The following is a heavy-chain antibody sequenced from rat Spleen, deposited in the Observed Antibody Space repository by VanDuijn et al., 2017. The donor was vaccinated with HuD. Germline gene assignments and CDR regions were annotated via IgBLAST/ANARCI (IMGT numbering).Heavy chain of an antibody. J-gene: IGHJ2*01. D-gene: IGHD2-1*01. Sequence: EVQLVESDGGLVLPGRSLKLSCAASGFIFSDYYMAWVRQAPTKGLEWVATISFDGISTYYLDSVQGRFTISRDNAKSTLYLQMDSLRSEDTATYYCARRYDFDYWGQGVMVTVSS. CDR1: GFIFSDYY. V-gene: IGHV5-29*01. CDR2: ISFDGIST. CDR3: ARRYDFDY.